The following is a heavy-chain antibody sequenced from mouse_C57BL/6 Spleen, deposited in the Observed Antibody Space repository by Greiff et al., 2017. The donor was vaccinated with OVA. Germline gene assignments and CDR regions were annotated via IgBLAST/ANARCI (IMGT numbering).Heavy chain of an antibody. V-gene: IGHV5-6*01. D-gene: IGHD2-4*01. CDR1: GFTFSSYG. CDR2: ISSGGSYT. CDR3: ARQRDDYDEDFDY. Sequence: EVQGVESGGDLVKPGGSLKLSCAASGFTFSSYGMSWVRQTPDKRLEWVATISSGGSYTYYPDSVKGRFTISRDNAKNTLYLQMSSLKSEDTAMYYCARQRDDYDEDFDYWGQGTTLTVSS. J-gene: IGHJ2*01.